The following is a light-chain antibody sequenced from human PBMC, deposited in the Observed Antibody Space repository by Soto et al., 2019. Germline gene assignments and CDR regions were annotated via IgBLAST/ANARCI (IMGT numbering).Light chain of an antibody. Sequence: QSVLTHPPSASGTPGQRVTISCSGSSSNIGSNTVNWYQQLPGTAPKLLIYSNNQRPSGVPDRFSGSKSGTSASLAISGLQSEDEADYYCAAWDDSLNGAVFGGVTQLTVL. CDR2: SNN. J-gene: IGLJ7*01. V-gene: IGLV1-44*01. CDR3: AAWDDSLNGAV. CDR1: SSNIGSNT.